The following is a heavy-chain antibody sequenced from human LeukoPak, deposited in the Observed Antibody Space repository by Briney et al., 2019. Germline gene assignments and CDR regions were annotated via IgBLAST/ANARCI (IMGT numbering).Heavy chain of an antibody. V-gene: IGHV3-23*01. CDR3: TKDALISYRGAWSQSDY. CDR2: ISGSGSTT. D-gene: IGHD2-2*01. J-gene: IGHJ4*02. Sequence: GGSLRLSCAASGFTFSSYAMSWVRQAPGKGLDWVSAISGSGSTTYYADSVKGRFTISRDKSKNTLYLQMNSLRAEDTAIYYCTKDALISYRGAWSQSDYWGQGTLVTVSS. CDR1: GFTFSSYA.